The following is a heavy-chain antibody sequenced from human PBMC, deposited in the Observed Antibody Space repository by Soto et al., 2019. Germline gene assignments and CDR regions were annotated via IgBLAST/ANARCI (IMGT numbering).Heavy chain of an antibody. CDR3: VTDSHGDY. J-gene: IGHJ4*02. Sequence: EVQLVESGGGLVQPGGSLRLSCAASGFTFSTYWMQWVRHAPGKGLEWVSRIDGPEDSTTNYADSVRGRYTISRDHVKNTLSLQMNSLRAEATAVYYCVTDSHGDYWGQGTLVTVSS. V-gene: IGHV3-74*01. CDR2: IDGPEDSTT. CDR1: GFTFSTYW.